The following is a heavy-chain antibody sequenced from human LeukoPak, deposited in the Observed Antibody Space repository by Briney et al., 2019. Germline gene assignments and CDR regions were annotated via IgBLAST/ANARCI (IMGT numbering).Heavy chain of an antibody. CDR2: IYPSGTT. D-gene: IGHD4-17*01. CDR1: GGSVSSYY. Sequence: SETLSLTCSVSGGSVSSYYWTWIRQPAGKGLEWIGRIYPSGTTHYNPSLKSRVTMSVDTSKNQFSLTLTSVTAADTAVYYCADDYGDWGQGTLVTVSS. V-gene: IGHV4-4*07. CDR3: ADDYGD. J-gene: IGHJ4*02.